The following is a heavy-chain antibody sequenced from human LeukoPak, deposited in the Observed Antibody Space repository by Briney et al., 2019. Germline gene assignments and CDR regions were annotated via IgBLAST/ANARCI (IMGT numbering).Heavy chain of an antibody. CDR1: GGSFSVYY. Sequence: EPSETLSLTCAAYGGSFSVYYWSWIRQPPGKGLEWIGEINDSGSTNYNPSLKSRATISVDTSKNQFSLKLSSVTAADTAVYYCAREGSAFDIWGQGTMVTVSS. V-gene: IGHV4-34*01. CDR2: INDSGST. J-gene: IGHJ3*02. CDR3: AREGSAFDI.